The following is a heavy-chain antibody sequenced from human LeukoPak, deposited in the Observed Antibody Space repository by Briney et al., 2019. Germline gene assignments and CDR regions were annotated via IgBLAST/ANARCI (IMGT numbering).Heavy chain of an antibody. V-gene: IGHV3-74*01. Sequence: GGSLRLSCAASGFTFNSYRMHWVRQAPGKGLVWVSRINSDGSSTSYADSVKGRFTISRDNAKNTLYLHMNSLRAEDTAVYYCASLVVVNGFDIWGQGTMVTVSS. D-gene: IGHD3-22*01. CDR1: GFTFNSYR. J-gene: IGHJ3*02. CDR3: ASLVVVNGFDI. CDR2: INSDGSST.